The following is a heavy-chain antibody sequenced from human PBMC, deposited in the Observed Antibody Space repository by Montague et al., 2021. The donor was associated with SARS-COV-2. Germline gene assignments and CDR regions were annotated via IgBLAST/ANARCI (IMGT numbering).Heavy chain of an antibody. Sequence: PALVKPTQTLTLTCVFSGFSLNTDEVGVAWIRRPPGKALEWLALIYWDGDQRYSPSLKTRLTITKDTSKNRVVLTMTNLDPVDTATYYCARRYDFYRAEAFDVWGQGTMLTVSS. CDR1: GFSLNTDEVG. CDR2: IYWDGDQ. V-gene: IGHV2-5*02. D-gene: IGHD3-3*01. J-gene: IGHJ3*01. CDR3: ARRYDFYRAEAFDV.